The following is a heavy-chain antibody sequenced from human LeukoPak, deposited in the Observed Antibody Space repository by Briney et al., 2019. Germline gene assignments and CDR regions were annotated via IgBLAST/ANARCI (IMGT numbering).Heavy chain of an antibody. CDR1: GGSISSYY. CDR2: IYTTGST. J-gene: IGHJ5*02. CDR3: ASYCSGGSCSRGNWFDP. D-gene: IGHD2-15*01. Sequence: SETLFLTCTVSGGSISSYYWSWIRQPAGKGLEWIGRIYTTGSTNYNPSLKSRVTMSVDTSKNQFSLGLRSVTAADTAVYYCASYCSGGSCSRGNWFDPWGQGTLVTVSS. V-gene: IGHV4-4*07.